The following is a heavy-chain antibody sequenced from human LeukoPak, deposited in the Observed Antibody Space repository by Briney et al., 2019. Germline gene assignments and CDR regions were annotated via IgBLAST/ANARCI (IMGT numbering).Heavy chain of an antibody. V-gene: IGHV3-20*03. CDR2: INWNGGST. CDR3: ARERARNSDSWFDP. Sequence: GINWNGGSTGYADSVKGRFTISRDNAKNSLYLQMNSLRAEDTALYYCARERARNSDSWFDPWGQGTXVTVSS. J-gene: IGHJ5*02. D-gene: IGHD3/OR15-3a*01.